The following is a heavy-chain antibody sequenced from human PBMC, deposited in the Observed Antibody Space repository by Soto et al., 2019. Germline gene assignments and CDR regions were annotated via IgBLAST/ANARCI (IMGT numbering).Heavy chain of an antibody. V-gene: IGHV4-59*08. J-gene: IGHJ6*03. D-gene: IGHD3-3*01. CDR1: GGSISSYY. CDR3: ARHELFWSGYYSHYYMDV. CDR2: IYYSGST. Sequence: SETLSLTCTVSGGSISSYYWSWIRQPPGKGLEWIGYIYYSGSTNYNPSLKSRVTISVDTSKNQFSLKLSSVTAADTAVYYCARHELFWSGYYSHYYMDVWGKGTTVTVSS.